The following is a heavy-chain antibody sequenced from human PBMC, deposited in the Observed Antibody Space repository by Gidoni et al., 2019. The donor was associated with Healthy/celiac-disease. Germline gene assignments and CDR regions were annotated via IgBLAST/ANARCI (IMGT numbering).Heavy chain of an antibody. V-gene: IGHV3-30*02. Sequence: QVQLVESGGGVVQPGGSLRLSCAASGFTFSSYGMHWVRQAPGKGLEWGAFIRYDGSNKYYADSVKGRFTISRDNSKNTLYLQMNSLRAEDTAVYYCAKVGVVPAALGDAFDIWGQGTMVTVSS. D-gene: IGHD2-2*01. CDR1: GFTFSSYG. CDR2: IRYDGSNK. CDR3: AKVGVVPAALGDAFDI. J-gene: IGHJ3*02.